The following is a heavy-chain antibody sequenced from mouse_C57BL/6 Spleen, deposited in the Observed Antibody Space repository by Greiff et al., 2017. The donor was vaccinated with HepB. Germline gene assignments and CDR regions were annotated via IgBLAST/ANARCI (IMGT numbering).Heavy chain of an antibody. CDR2: INPNNGGT. CDR3: ASKLLYYFDY. J-gene: IGHJ2*01. Sequence: EVQLQQSGPELVKPGASVKISCKASGYTFTDYYMNWVKQSHGKSLEWIGDINPNNGGTSYNQKFKGKATLTVDKSSSTAYMELRSLTSEDSAVYYCASKLLYYFDYWGQGTTLTVSS. V-gene: IGHV1-26*01. CDR1: GYTFTDYY.